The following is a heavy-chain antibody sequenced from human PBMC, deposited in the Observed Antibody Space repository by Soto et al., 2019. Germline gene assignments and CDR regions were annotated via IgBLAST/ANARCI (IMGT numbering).Heavy chain of an antibody. CDR2: IIPILNIA. J-gene: IGHJ6*02. CDR1: GGTFSNYT. Sequence: QVHLVQSGAEVKKPGSSVKVSCKASGGTFSNYTINWVRQAPGQGLEWMGRIIPILNIANYAQNFQGRVTITADKSTSTAYMELSSLRSEDTAIYYCARRPHGMGVWGQGTTVTVSS. CDR3: ARRPHGMGV. D-gene: IGHD6-6*01. V-gene: IGHV1-69*02.